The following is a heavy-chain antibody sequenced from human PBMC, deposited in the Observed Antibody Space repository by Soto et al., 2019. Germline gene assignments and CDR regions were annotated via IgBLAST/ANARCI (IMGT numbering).Heavy chain of an antibody. J-gene: IGHJ6*03. Sequence: SETLSLTCTVSGGSISSYYWSWIRQHPGKGLEWIGYIYYSGSTYYNPSLKSRVTISVDTSKNQFSLKLSSVTAADTAVYYCARVLTTSTVTRGRGYYYYYMDVWGKGTTVTVSS. CDR3: ARVLTTSTVTRGRGYYYYYMDV. CDR1: GGSISSYY. V-gene: IGHV4-59*06. CDR2: IYYSGST. D-gene: IGHD4-17*01.